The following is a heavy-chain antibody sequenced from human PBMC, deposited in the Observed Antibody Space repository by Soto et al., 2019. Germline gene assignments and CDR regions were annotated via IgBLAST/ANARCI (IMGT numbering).Heavy chain of an antibody. CDR3: PQLGFLSSSLSPPPASYFQH. CDR1: GFSFSSYA. Sequence: GGSLRLSCAASGFSFSSYAMSWVRQAPGKGMEWVSAISGSGGSTHYPHSLMGRLPISSDNPKNSLYLQMYSLSVDVMAVYSSPQLGFLSSSLSPPPASYFQHCVPGTLVTVFS. V-gene: IGHV3-23*01. CDR2: ISGSGGST. J-gene: IGHJ1*01. D-gene: IGHD2-2*01.